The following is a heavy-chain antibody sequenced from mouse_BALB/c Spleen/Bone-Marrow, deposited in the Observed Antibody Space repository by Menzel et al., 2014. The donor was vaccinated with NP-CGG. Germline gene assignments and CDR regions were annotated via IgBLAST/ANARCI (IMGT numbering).Heavy chain of an antibody. CDR1: GFTFTDYY. CDR2: IRNKAYGYTT. V-gene: IGHV7-3*02. CDR3: ARFPMDY. Sequence: EVKLVESGGGLVQPGGSLRLSCTTSGFTFTDYYMSWVRQPPGKALEWLAFIRNKAYGYTTEYSASVRGRFTISRDNSQSILYFQMNTLRAEDSATYYCARFPMDYWGQGTSVTVSS. J-gene: IGHJ4*01.